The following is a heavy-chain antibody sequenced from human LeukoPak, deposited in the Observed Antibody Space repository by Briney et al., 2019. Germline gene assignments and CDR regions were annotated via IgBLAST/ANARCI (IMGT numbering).Heavy chain of an antibody. CDR1: GGSISSYY. D-gene: IGHD3-16*01. Sequence: SETLSLTCTVSGGSISSYYWSWIRQPPGKGLEWIGYIYYSGSTNYNPSLKSRVTISVDTSKNQFSLKLSSVTAADTAVYYCARDRRGLDYYYMDVWGKGTTVTVSS. CDR3: ARDRRGLDYYYMDV. CDR2: IYYSGST. V-gene: IGHV4-59*01. J-gene: IGHJ6*03.